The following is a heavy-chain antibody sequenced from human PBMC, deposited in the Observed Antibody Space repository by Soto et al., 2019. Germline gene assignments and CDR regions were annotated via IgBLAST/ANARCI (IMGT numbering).Heavy chain of an antibody. CDR1: GGTISSGDYY. J-gene: IGHJ4*02. Sequence: SETLYLTCTVSGGTISSGDYYWSWIRQPPGKGLEWIGYIYYSGSTYYNPSLKSRVTISVDTSKNQFSLKLSSVTAADTAVYYCARTTRGLFDYWGQGTLVTVSS. CDR3: ARTTRGLFDY. D-gene: IGHD3-10*01. CDR2: IYYSGST. V-gene: IGHV4-30-4*01.